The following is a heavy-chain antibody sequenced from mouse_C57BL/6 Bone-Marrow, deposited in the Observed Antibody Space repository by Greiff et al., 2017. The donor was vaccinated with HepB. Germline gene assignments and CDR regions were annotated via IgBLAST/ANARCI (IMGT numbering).Heavy chain of an antibody. D-gene: IGHD1-1*01. Sequence: QVQLQQSGAELVRPGASVKLSCKASGYTFTDYYINWVKQRPGQGLEWIARIYPGSGNTYYNEKFKGKATLTAEKSSSTAYMQLSSLTSEDSAVYFCAREDYYGSSYEGLGTWGQGTLVTVSA. CDR1: GYTFTDYY. V-gene: IGHV1-76*01. J-gene: IGHJ3*01. CDR3: AREDYYGSSYEGLGT. CDR2: IYPGSGNT.